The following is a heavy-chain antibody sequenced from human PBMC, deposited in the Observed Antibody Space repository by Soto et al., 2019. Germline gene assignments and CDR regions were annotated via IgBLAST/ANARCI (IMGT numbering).Heavy chain of an antibody. J-gene: IGHJ5*02. CDR1: GFTFSNYC. CDR3: ARTYVPGIAGFDP. V-gene: IGHV3-74*01. D-gene: IGHD1-1*01. Sequence: QPGGSRRRSCAASGFTFSNYCMHWVRQVPGEGLVWVSRMSVDGKTISYADSVKGRFTISRDNAKNTLYLQMNSLRVEDTAVYYCARTYVPGIAGFDPWGQGTLVTVSS. CDR2: MSVDGKTI.